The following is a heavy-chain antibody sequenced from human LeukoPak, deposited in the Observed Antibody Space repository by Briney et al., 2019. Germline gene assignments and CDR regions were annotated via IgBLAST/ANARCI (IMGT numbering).Heavy chain of an antibody. D-gene: IGHD1-1*01. V-gene: IGHV3-23*01. J-gene: IGHJ4*02. CDR3: ARHGVHQNYDY. Sequence: PGGSLRLSCAASGFTFSSYAMSWVRQAPGRGLEWVSAISGSGGSTYYADSVKGRFTISRDNSKNTLYLQMNSLRAEDTALYYCARHGVHQNYDYWGQGTLVTVSS. CDR1: GFTFSSYA. CDR2: ISGSGGST.